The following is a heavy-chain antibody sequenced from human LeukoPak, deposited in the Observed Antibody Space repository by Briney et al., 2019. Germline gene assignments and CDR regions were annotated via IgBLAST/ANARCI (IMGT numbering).Heavy chain of an antibody. CDR1: GFTFSSYA. D-gene: IGHD4-17*01. CDR3: ACEGYGDYAGSVDP. V-gene: IGHV3-23*01. J-gene: IGHJ5*02. CDR2: FSGSGGST. Sequence: GGSLRLSCAASGFTFSSYAMSWLRQAPGEGLEWVTAFSGSGGSTYYADSVKVRFTISSDNSKNPLYLQMNSLRAEDTDVYYCACEGYGDYAGSVDPWGKGTLVTVSS.